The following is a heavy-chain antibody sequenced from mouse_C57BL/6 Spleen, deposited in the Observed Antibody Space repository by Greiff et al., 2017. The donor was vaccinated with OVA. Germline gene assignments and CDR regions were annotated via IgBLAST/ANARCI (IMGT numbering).Heavy chain of an antibody. CDR3: ARESGAYYGPVDY. J-gene: IGHJ2*01. CDR2: IYPGDGDP. D-gene: IGHD2-10*01. Sequence: VQLQQSGPELVKPGASVKLSCKASGYAFSSSWMNWVKQRPGKGLEWIGRIYPGDGDPYYTGKFKGKAPLTADNSSSTAYMQLSSLTSEDSAVYYYARESGAYYGPVDYGGQGTTLTVSS. CDR1: GYAFSSSW. V-gene: IGHV1-82*01.